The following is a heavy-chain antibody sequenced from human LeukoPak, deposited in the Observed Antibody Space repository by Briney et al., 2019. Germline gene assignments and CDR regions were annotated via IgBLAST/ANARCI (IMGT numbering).Heavy chain of an antibody. J-gene: IGHJ4*02. Sequence: SETLSLTCTASGGSISSGGYYWSWIRQHPGKGLEWIGYIYYSGSTYYNPSLKSRLTISVDTSKNQFSLNLSSVTAADTAVYYCARSVGATHLDYWGQGTLVTVSS. D-gene: IGHD1-26*01. CDR1: GGSISSGGYY. CDR3: ARSVGATHLDY. V-gene: IGHV4-31*03. CDR2: IYYSGST.